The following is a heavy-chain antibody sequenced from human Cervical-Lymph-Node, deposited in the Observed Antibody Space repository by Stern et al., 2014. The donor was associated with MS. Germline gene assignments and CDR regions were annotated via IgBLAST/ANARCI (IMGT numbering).Heavy chain of an antibody. CDR3: TRGDLVIVSVVLGRFDP. V-gene: IGHV1-2*06. CDR2: INPKSGVT. J-gene: IGHJ5*02. Sequence: VQLVQSGAEVKKPGASMKVSCKASGYSFSDFYIHWVRQAPGQGLEWMGRINPKSGVTKYAQKFRGRVTMTRDTSISTAYMELSRLKSDDTAVYYCTRGDLVIVSVVLGRFDPWGQGTLATVAS. D-gene: IGHD2/OR15-2a*01. CDR1: GYSFSDFY.